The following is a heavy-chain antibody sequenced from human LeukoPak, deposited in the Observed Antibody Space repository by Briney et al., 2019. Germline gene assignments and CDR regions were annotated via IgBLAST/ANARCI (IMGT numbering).Heavy chain of an antibody. CDR3: ARVLVRGPTFAFDI. CDR1: GGSISSGGYY. Sequence: SQTLSLTCTASGGSISSGGYYWSWIRQHPGKGLEWIGYIYYSGSTYYNPSLKSRVTISVDTSKNQFSLKLSSVTAADTAVYYCARVLVRGPTFAFDIWGQGTMVTVSS. D-gene: IGHD3-10*01. CDR2: IYYSGST. J-gene: IGHJ3*02. V-gene: IGHV4-31*03.